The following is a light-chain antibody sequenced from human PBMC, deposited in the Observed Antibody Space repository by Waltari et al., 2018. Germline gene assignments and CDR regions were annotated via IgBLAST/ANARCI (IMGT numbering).Light chain of an antibody. CDR3: QQSYSTPLYT. CDR2: AAS. CDR1: QNIKTY. V-gene: IGKV1-39*01. Sequence: DIQVTQSPSSLSAAIGDRVTIPCRTSQNIKTYLNWYLQKPGKAPKPLIYAASTLLSGVPTRFSGSGSGTDFTLTISSVQVEDVATYFCQQSYSTPLYTTGQGTKIEIK. J-gene: IGKJ2*01.